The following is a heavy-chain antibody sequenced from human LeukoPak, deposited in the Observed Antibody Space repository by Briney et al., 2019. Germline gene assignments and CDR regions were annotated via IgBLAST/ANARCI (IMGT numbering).Heavy chain of an antibody. D-gene: IGHD2-2*01. CDR1: GYRFTSYW. J-gene: IGHJ4*02. V-gene: IGHV5-51*01. CDR2: IYPGDSYT. CDR3: ARLGSRYCSNNICEPSDY. Sequence: GESLKISCKGSGYRFTSYWIGWVRQMLGKGLEGMGIIYPGDSYTRYSPSFQGQVTISADKSISTAYLQWSSLKASDTAMYYCARLGSRYCSNNICEPSDYWGQGTLVTVSS.